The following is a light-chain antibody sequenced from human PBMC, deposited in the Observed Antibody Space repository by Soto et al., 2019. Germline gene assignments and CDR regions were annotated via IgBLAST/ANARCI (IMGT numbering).Light chain of an antibody. CDR2: GAS. CDR1: QTVASN. Sequence: EIVMTQSPASLSVSPGEGATLSCRASQTVASNLAWYQQKPGQGPRLLIHGASTRATGVPARFSGSGSGTDFTLTISSLQSEDFAVYYCQQYHNWPPQYTFGQGTKLQFK. CDR3: QQYHNWPPQYT. J-gene: IGKJ2*01. V-gene: IGKV3-15*01.